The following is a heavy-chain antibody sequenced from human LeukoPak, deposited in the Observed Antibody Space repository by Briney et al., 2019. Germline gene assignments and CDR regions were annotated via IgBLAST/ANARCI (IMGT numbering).Heavy chain of an antibody. CDR3: ARDAGSGYFDY. CDR2: ISSSSSTI. D-gene: IGHD6-19*01. CDR1: GFTFGTYA. J-gene: IGHJ4*02. V-gene: IGHV3-48*02. Sequence: QPGGSLRLSCAASGFTFGTYAMNWVRQAPGKGLEWVSYISSSSSTIYFPDSVKGRFTISRDNAKNSLYLQMNGLRDEDTAVYYCARDAGSGYFDYWGQGTLVTVSP.